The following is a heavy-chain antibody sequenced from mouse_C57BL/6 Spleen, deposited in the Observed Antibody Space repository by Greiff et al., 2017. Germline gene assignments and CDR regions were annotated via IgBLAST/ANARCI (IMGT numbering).Heavy chain of an antibody. J-gene: IGHJ4*01. CDR1: GYSFTGYY. D-gene: IGHD1-1*01. Sequence: EVQRVESGPELVKPGASVKISCKASGYSFTGYYMNWVKQSPEKSLEWIGEINPSTGGTTYNQKFKAKATLTVDKSSSTAYMQLKSLTSEDSAVYYCARRFITPDYYAMDYWGQGTSVTVSS. V-gene: IGHV1-42*01. CDR3: ARRFITPDYYAMDY. CDR2: INPSTGGT.